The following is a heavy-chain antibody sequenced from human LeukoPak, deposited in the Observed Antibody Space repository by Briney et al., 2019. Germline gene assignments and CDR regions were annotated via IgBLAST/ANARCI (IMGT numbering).Heavy chain of an antibody. J-gene: IGHJ3*02. CDR3: ARDFADTDDAFDI. V-gene: IGHV3-33*01. D-gene: IGHD5-18*01. CDR1: GFTFSSYG. CDR2: IWYDGGNK. Sequence: GGSLRLPCAASGFTFSSYGMHWVRQAPGKGLEWGAVIWYDGGNKYYADSVKGRLTISRDNSKNTLYLQMNSPRAEDTAVYYCARDFADTDDAFDIWGQGTMVTVSS.